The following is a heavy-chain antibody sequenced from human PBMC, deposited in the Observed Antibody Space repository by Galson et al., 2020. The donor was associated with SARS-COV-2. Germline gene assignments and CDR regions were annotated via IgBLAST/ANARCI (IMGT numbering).Heavy chain of an antibody. D-gene: IGHD2-15*01. Sequence: GGSLRLSCTVSASLFSDYSFHWVRQAPGKGLEWVAFISHDGTYIWYAESLKGRFTISRDNSKSTLYLQMNSLRLEDTALYYCARIGYGFNAGNGVDMWGQGTMVIVSA. CDR2: ISHDGTYI. CDR1: ASLFSDYS. CDR3: ARIGYGFNAGNGVDM. J-gene: IGHJ3*02. V-gene: IGHV3-30-3*01.